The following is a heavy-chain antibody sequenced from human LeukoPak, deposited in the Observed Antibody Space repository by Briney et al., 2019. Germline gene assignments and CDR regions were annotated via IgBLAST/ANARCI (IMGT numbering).Heavy chain of an antibody. Sequence: KPSETLSLTCAVYGRSFSGYYWSWLRQPPGKGLEGIGEINHSGSTNYNPPLKSRVTISVDTSKNQFSLKLSSVTAADTAVYYCARGLKRRVRGGAPVHYYGMDVWGKGTTVTVSS. CDR3: ARGLKRRVRGGAPVHYYGMDV. J-gene: IGHJ6*04. D-gene: IGHD3-10*01. V-gene: IGHV4-34*01. CDR2: INHSGST. CDR1: GRSFSGYY.